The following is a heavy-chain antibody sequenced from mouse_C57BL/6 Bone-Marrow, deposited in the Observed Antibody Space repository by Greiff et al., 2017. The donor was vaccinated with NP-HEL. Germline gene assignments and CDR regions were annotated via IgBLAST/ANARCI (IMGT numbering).Heavy chain of an antibody. V-gene: IGHV1-82*01. CDR2: IYPGDGDT. J-gene: IGHJ1*03. CDR3: APQGYGNYDFDV. D-gene: IGHD2-1*01. CDR1: GYAFSSSW. Sequence: VQLQQSGPELVKPGASVKISCKASGYAFSSSWMNWVKQRPGKGLEWIGRIYPGDGDTNYNGKFKGKATLTADKSSSTAYMQLSSLTSEDSAVYFCAPQGYGNYDFDVWGTGTTVTVSS.